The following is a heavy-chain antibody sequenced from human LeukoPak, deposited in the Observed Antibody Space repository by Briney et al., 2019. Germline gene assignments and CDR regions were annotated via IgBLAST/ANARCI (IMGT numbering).Heavy chain of an antibody. CDR1: GGSISSSSYY. CDR2: IYYSGST. J-gene: IGHJ3*02. Sequence: MPSETLSLTCTVSGGSISSSSYYWGWIRQPPGKGLEWIGSIYYSGSTYYNPSLESRVTISVDTSKNQFSLKLSSVTAADTAVYYCARALYGAAFDIWGQGTMVTVSS. CDR3: ARALYGAAFDI. D-gene: IGHD2-8*01. V-gene: IGHV4-39*07.